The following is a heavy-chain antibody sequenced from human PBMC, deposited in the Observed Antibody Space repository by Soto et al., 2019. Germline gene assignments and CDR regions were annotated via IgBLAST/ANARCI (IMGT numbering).Heavy chain of an antibody. J-gene: IGHJ4*02. CDR2: SYWDDDK. D-gene: IGHD3-3*01. V-gene: IGHV2-5*02. CDR3: ANRVLRAVFGLVTTTAIYFDF. CDR1: GFSLTTSGVG. Sequence: QLTLNESGPTVVKPTETLTLTCTFSGFSLTTSGVGVGWVRQSPGKAPEWLAFSYWDDDKRYSTSLKSRLTITKDTSKNQVVLTMTNVDPADTATYYCANRVLRAVFGLVTTTAIYFDFWGQGTPVVVSS.